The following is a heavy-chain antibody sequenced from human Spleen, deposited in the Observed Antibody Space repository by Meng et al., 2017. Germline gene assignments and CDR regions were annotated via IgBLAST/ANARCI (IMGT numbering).Heavy chain of an antibody. CDR3: ARGDDAFGI. CDR2: IYYSGST. Sequence: SETLSLTCTVSGGSISSYYWSWIRQPPGKGLEWIGYIYYSGSTNYNPSLKSRVTMSVDTSKNQFSLKLSSVTAADTAVYYCARGDDAFGIWGQGTMFTVSS. CDR1: GGSISSYY. V-gene: IGHV4-59*12. J-gene: IGHJ3*02.